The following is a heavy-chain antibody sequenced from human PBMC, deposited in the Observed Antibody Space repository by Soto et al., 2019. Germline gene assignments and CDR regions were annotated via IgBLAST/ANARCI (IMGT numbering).Heavy chain of an antibody. Sequence: SETLSLTCTVSGGSISSYYWSWIRQPPGKGLEWIGYIYYSGSTNYNPSLKSRVTISVDTSKNQFSLKLSSVTAADTAVYYCARWNSYGFNWFDPWGQGTLVTVSS. J-gene: IGHJ5*02. V-gene: IGHV4-59*01. D-gene: IGHD5-18*01. CDR3: ARWNSYGFNWFDP. CDR1: GGSISSYY. CDR2: IYYSGST.